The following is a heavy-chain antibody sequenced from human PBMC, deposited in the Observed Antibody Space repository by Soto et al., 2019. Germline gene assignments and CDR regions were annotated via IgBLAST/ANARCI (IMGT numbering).Heavy chain of an antibody. V-gene: IGHV3-64*01. CDR1: GFTFSSYA. D-gene: IGHD3-10*01. Sequence: EVQLVESGGGLVQPGGSLRLSCAASGFTFSSYAMHWVRQAPGKGLEYVSAISGNGGSTYSANSVKGRFTISRENSKNTLYLQMGSLRAEDRAVYYCARRGSGLYFDYWGQGTLVTVSS. CDR2: ISGNGGST. CDR3: ARRGSGLYFDY. J-gene: IGHJ4*02.